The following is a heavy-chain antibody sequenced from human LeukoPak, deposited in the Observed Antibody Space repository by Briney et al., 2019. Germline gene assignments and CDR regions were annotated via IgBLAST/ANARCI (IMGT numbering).Heavy chain of an antibody. CDR3: ARHQYYDYVWGSYRDAFDI. Sequence: SETLSLTCTVSGGSISSYYWRWIRQPPGKGLEWIGYIYYSGSTNYNPSLKSRVTISVDTSKNQFSLKLSSVTASDTAVYYCARHQYYDYVWGSYRDAFDIWGQGTMVTVSS. V-gene: IGHV4-59*08. CDR1: GGSISSYY. CDR2: IYYSGST. D-gene: IGHD3-16*01. J-gene: IGHJ3*02.